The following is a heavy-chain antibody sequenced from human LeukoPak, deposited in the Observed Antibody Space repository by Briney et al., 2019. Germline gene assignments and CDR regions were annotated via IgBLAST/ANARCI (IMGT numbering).Heavy chain of an antibody. Sequence: PSQTLSLTCVISGDSVSSNSAARNWIRQSPSRGLEWLGRTYYRSEWFHDYAVSVKSRMIINPDTSKNQFSLQLNSVTPEDTAIYYCVGGGTSVAGMDVWGQGTTVTVSS. V-gene: IGHV6-1*01. CDR3: VGGGTSVAGMDV. J-gene: IGHJ6*02. CDR2: TYYRSEWFH. CDR1: GDSVSSNSAA. D-gene: IGHD1-1*01.